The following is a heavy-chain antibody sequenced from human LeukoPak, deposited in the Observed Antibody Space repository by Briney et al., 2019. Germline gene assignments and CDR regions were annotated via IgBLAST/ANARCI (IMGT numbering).Heavy chain of an antibody. V-gene: IGHV1-69*13. J-gene: IGHJ6*03. D-gene: IGHD2-2*01. CDR1: GGTFSSYA. Sequence: GASVKVSCKASGGTFSSYAISWVRQAPGQGLEWMGGIIPISGTANYAQKLQGRVTITADESTSTAYMELSSLRSEDTAVYYCARGVLCSSTSCPDYYYMDVWGKGTTVTVSS. CDR2: IIPISGTA. CDR3: ARGVLCSSTSCPDYYYMDV.